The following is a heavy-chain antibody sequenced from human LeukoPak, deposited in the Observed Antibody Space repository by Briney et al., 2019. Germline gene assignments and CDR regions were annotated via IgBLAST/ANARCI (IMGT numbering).Heavy chain of an antibody. CDR2: IIPIFGTA. D-gene: IGHD3-22*01. Sequence: ASVKVSCKAPGGTFSSYAISWVRQAPGQGLEWMGRIIPIFGTANYAQKFQGRVTITADKSTSTAYMELSSLRSEDTAVYYCARDYYDSSNWFDPWGQGTLVTVSS. CDR3: ARDYYDSSNWFDP. J-gene: IGHJ5*02. CDR1: GGTFSSYA. V-gene: IGHV1-69*06.